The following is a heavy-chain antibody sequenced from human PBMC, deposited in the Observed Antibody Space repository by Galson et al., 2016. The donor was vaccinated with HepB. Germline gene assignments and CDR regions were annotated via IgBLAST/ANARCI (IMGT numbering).Heavy chain of an antibody. J-gene: IGHJ4*02. V-gene: IGHV3-23*01. CDR3: VGYCRGGSCSGQGSFDF. CDR2: ISGST. Sequence: SLRLSCATSGFTFVDYTTSWVRQAPGKGLEWVSSISGSTNYADSVKGRFTISRDISKSTVYLQMNSLRVEDTAVYVCVGYCRGGSCSGQGSFDFWGQGTLVTVSS. D-gene: IGHD2-15*01. CDR1: GFTFVDYT.